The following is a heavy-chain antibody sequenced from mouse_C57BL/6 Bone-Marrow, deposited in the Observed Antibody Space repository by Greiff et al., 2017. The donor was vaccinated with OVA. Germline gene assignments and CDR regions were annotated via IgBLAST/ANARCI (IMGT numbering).Heavy chain of an antibody. Sequence: EVQGVESGAELVRPGASVKLSCTASGFNIKDDYMHWVKQRPEQGLEWIGWIDPENGDTEYASKFQGKATITADTSSNTAYLQLSSLTSEDTAVYYCTFYDFMDYWGQGTSVTVSS. CDR2: IDPENGDT. V-gene: IGHV14-4*01. CDR3: TFYDFMDY. D-gene: IGHD2-4*01. J-gene: IGHJ4*01. CDR1: GFNIKDDY.